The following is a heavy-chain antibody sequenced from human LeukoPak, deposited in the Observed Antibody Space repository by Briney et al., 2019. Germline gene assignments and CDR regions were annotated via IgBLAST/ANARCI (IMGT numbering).Heavy chain of an antibody. V-gene: IGHV6-1*01. CDR1: GDSVSSNSVT. D-gene: IGHD2-2*01. CDR2: TYYRSTWYN. J-gene: IGHJ5*02. Sequence: SQTLSLICAISGDSVSSNSVTWNWIRQSPSRGLEWLGRTYYRSTWYNDYAVSVRGRITVNPDTSKNQFSLHLNSVTPEDTAVYYCAGRLTQYDCFDPWGQGILVTVSS. CDR3: AGRLTQYDCFDP.